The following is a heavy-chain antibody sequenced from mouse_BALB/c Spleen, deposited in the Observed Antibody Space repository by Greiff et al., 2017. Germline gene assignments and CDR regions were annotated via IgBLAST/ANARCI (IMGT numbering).Heavy chain of an antibody. CDR2: ISSGGSYT. V-gene: IGHV5-9-3*01. J-gene: IGHJ4*01. Sequence: EVHLVESGGGLVKPGRSLTLSCAASGFSFSSYAVSWVRRTPAKRLEWVATISSGGSYTYYPDSVKGRFTISRDNAKNTLYLQMSSLTSEDTAMYYSARNNDHDVSFHYYAMDYWGQGTSVTVSS. D-gene: IGHD2-4*01. CDR3: ARNNDHDVSFHYYAMDY. CDR1: GFSFSSYA.